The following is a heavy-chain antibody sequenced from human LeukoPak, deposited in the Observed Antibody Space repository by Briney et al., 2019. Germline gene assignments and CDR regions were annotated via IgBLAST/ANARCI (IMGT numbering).Heavy chain of an antibody. CDR3: ARRGYATKDFDY. J-gene: IGHJ4*02. D-gene: IGHD5-12*01. V-gene: IGHV4-38-2*01. CDR1: GYSISCGYD. CDR2: IYHSRST. Sequence: PSETLSLTCAVSGYSISCGYDWGWIRQPPGKGLEWIGSIYHSRSTYYNPSLKSRVTISVDTSKNQFSLKLSSVTAADTAVYYCARRGYATKDFDYWGQGTLVTVSS.